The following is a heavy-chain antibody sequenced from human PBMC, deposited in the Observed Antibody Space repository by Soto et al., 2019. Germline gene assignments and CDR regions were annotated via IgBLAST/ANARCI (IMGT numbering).Heavy chain of an antibody. J-gene: IGHJ4*02. D-gene: IGHD6-19*01. CDR3: AKEGGIPVAGASFDC. CDR1: GFTFSSYG. Sequence: QVQLVESGGGVVQPGRSLRLSCAASGFTFSSYGMHWVRQAPGKGLDWVAVISYDGSDKYYADSVKGRFTISRDNSKNTLSLQMNSLRAEDTAMYYCAKEGGIPVAGASFDCWGQGTLVTVSS. V-gene: IGHV3-30*18. CDR2: ISYDGSDK.